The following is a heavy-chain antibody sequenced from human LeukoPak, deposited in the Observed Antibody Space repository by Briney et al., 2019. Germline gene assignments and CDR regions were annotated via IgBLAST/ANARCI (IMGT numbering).Heavy chain of an antibody. Sequence: SETLSLTCTVSGGSISSYYWSWIRQPPGKGLEWIGYIYYSGSTNYNPSLKSRVTISVDTSKNQFSLKLSSVTAADTAVYYCARSTYYDFWSGLVYYMNVWGKGTTVTVSS. CDR2: IYYSGST. CDR1: GGSISSYY. D-gene: IGHD3-3*01. CDR3: ARSTYYDFWSGLVYYMNV. J-gene: IGHJ6*03. V-gene: IGHV4-59*01.